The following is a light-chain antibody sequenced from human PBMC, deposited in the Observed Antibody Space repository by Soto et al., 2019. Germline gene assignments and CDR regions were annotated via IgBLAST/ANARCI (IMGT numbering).Light chain of an antibody. Sequence: EIVLTQSPGTLSLSPGERATLSCRASQSVSSSYLAWYQQKLGQAPRLLIYGASSRATGIPDRFSGSGSGTEFALTISSLQSEDFAVYYCQQYNNWPLLTFGGGTKVDIK. CDR1: QSVSSSY. J-gene: IGKJ4*01. CDR2: GAS. V-gene: IGKV3-20*01. CDR3: QQYNNWPLLT.